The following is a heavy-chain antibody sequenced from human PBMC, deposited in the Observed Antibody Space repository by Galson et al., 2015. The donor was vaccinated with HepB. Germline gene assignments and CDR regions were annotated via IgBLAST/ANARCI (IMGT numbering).Heavy chain of an antibody. D-gene: IGHD6-19*01. CDR3: VREYNNDWYVDD. V-gene: IGHV3-33*01. Sequence: SLRLSCAASGFTFSSYGMHWVRQAPGKGLEWVALIWYDGSNKYHADSVKGRFTISRDNSKNTLYLQMNRLRAEDTAVYYCVREYNNDWYVDDWGQGTQVTVSS. J-gene: IGHJ4*02. CDR1: GFTFSSYG. CDR2: IWYDGSNK.